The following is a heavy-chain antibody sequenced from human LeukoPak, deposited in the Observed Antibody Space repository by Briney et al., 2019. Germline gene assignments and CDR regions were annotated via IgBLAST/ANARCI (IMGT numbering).Heavy chain of an antibody. V-gene: IGHV5-51*01. D-gene: IGHD3-22*01. CDR2: IYPGDSDT. CDR3: ARTGDSSGYSWYFDL. CDR1: GYSSTSYW. J-gene: IGHJ2*01. Sequence: GESLKISCKGSGYSSTSYWIGWVRQMPGKGLEWMGIIYPGDSDTRYSPSFQGQVTISADKSISTAYLQWSSLKASDTAMYYCARTGDSSGYSWYFDLWGRGTLVTVSS.